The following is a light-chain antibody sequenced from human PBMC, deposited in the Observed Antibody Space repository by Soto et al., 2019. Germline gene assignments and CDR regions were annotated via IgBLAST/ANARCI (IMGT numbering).Light chain of an antibody. V-gene: IGKV2-28*01. CDR2: LGS. CDR1: QSHLHSNGYDS. Sequence: EIVMTQSPLSLPVTPGEPASISCRSSQSHLHSNGYDSLDWYLQKPGQSPQLLIYLGSNRASGVPARFSGSGSGTDFTLKISRVEADDVGVYYCMQALQSPPTFGHGTKVEIK. CDR3: MQALQSPPT. J-gene: IGKJ1*01.